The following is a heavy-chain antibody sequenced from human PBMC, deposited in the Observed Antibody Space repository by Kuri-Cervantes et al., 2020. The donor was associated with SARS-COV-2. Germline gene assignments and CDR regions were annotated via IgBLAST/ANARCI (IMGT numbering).Heavy chain of an antibody. CDR3: ARDGGGRPTHSDH. Sequence: GESLKISCAASGFTFSSYGMNWVRQAPGKGLEYVSSISSSSSYIYYADSVKGRFTISRDNAKNSLHLQMNSLRAEDTAVYYCARDGGGRPTHSDHWGQGTLVTVSS. V-gene: IGHV3-21*01. J-gene: IGHJ5*02. CDR1: GFTFSSYG. CDR2: ISSSSSYI. D-gene: IGHD2-15*01.